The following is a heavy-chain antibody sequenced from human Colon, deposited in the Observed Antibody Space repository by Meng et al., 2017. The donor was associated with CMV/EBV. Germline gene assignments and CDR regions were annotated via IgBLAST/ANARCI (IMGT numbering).Heavy chain of an antibody. CDR1: KGGFTRYP. Sequence: AGGKMRGFSAQFFVKAYKGGFTRYPCSWVRQGPGQGFEWVGGIITISGTTDYAQKFQGRVTITANESTSTAYMKLSILRSEDTVSNYGARVISCGDCYLDYWGRGTLVTVSS. V-gene: IGHV1-69*01. D-gene: IGHD2-21*02. CDR2: IITISGTT. J-gene: IGHJ4*02. CDR3: ARVISCGDCYLDY.